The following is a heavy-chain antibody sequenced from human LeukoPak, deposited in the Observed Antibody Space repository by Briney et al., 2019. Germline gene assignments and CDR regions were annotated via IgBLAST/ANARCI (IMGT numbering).Heavy chain of an antibody. J-gene: IGHJ4*02. CDR1: GFTFSSYA. CDR2: ISYDGSNK. CDR3: ARDPLLGSGSTYYFDY. Sequence: GSLRLSCAASGFTFSSYAMHWVRQAPGKGLEWVAVISYDGSNKYYADSVKGRFTISRDNSKNTLYLQMNSLRAEDTAVYYCARDPLLGSGSTYYFDYWGQGTLVTVSS. D-gene: IGHD3-10*01. V-gene: IGHV3-30-3*01.